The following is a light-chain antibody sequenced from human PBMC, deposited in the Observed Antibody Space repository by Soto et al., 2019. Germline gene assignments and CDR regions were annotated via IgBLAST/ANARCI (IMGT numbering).Light chain of an antibody. CDR2: DVS. V-gene: IGLV2-11*01. CDR3: YSYAGSYTFYV. J-gene: IGLJ1*01. CDR1: SSDVRNYNL. Sequence: QSALTQPPSVSGSPGQSVAISCTGTSSDVRNYNLVSWYQQHPGKAPKLMIYDVSKRPSGVPDRFSGFKSGNTASLIISGLQAEDEADYYCYSYAGSYTFYVFGSGTKLTVL.